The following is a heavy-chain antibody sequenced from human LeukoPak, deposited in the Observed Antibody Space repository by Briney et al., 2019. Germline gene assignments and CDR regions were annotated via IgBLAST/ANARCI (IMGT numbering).Heavy chain of an antibody. CDR3: ARFSVVVPAATIYYYYYYMDV. CDR2: IYTSGST. V-gene: IGHV4-61*02. D-gene: IGHD2-2*01. CDR1: GGSISSGSYY. Sequence: SETLSLTCTVSGGSISSGSYYWSWIRQPAGKGLEWIGRIYTSGSTNYNPSLKSRVTISVDTSKSQFSLKLSSVTAADTAVYYCARFSVVVPAATIYYYYYYMDVWGKGTTVTVSS. J-gene: IGHJ6*03.